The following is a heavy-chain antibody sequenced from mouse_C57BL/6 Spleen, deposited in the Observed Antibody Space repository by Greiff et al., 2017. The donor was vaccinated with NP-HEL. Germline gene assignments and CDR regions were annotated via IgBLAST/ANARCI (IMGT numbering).Heavy chain of an antibody. CDR2: ISYDGSN. D-gene: IGHD2-1*01. V-gene: IGHV3-6*01. Sequence: EVQLQESGPGLVKPSQSLSLTCSVTGYSITSGYYWNWIRQFPGNKLEWMGYISYDGSNNYNPSLKNRISITRDTSKNQFFLKLNSVTTEDTATYYCASFYGTPYYCDYWGQGTTLTVSS. CDR3: ASFYGTPYYCDY. J-gene: IGHJ2*01. CDR1: GYSITSGYY.